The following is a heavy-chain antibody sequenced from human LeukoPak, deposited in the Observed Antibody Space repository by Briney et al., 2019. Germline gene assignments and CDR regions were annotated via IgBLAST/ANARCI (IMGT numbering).Heavy chain of an antibody. V-gene: IGHV3-23*01. CDR3: AKDGPSSSWIQLMP. CDR2: ISDSGAST. CDR1: GFTFSSYA. D-gene: IGHD5-18*01. J-gene: IGHJ4*02. Sequence: QSGGSLRLSCAASGFTFSSYAMSWVRQAPGKGLEWVSAISDSGASTYYADSVKGRFTISRDNSRDTLYLQLNSLRAEDTAVYYCAKDGPSSSWIQLMPWGQGTLVTVSS.